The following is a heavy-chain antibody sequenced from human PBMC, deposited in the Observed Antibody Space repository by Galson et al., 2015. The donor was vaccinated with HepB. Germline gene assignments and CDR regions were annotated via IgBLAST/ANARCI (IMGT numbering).Heavy chain of an antibody. V-gene: IGHV3-48*03. CDR3: ARVGGYHFDH. Sequence: LRLSCAASGFTFSSYEMNWVRQAPGKGLEWVSYISSRGSTIYYADSVKGRFTISRDNAKNSLYLQMNSLRVEDTAVYYCARVGGYHFDHWGQGTRVTVSS. CDR2: ISSRGSTI. J-gene: IGHJ4*02. D-gene: IGHD1-26*01. CDR1: GFTFSSYE.